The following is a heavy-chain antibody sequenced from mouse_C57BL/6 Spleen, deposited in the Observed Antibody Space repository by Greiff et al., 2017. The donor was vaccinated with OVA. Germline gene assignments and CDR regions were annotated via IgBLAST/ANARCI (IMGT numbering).Heavy chain of an antibody. V-gene: IGHV1-9*01. D-gene: IGHD3-2*02. J-gene: IGHJ4*01. CDR2: ILPGRGST. Sequence: VQRVESGAELMKPGASVKLSCKATGYTFTGYWIEWVKQRPGHGLEWIGEILPGRGSTNYNEKFKGKATFTADTSSNTAYMQLSSLTTEDSAIYYCATRQLRFFCAMDYWGQGTSVTVSS. CDR3: ATRQLRFFCAMDY. CDR1: GYTFTGYW.